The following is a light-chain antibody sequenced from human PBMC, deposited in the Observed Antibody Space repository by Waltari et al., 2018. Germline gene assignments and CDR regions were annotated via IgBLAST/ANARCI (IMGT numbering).Light chain of an antibody. CDR1: QSITNY. V-gene: IGKV3-11*01. CDR3: QQRSSWPIT. CDR2: DAS. J-gene: IGKJ4*01. Sequence: EIVLTQSPGTLSLSPGERATLPCRASQSITNYLAWYQQKPGQAPRPRIYDASNRATGIPARFSGGGSGTDFSLTISSLEPEDFAVYYCQQRSSWPITFGGGTTVEIK.